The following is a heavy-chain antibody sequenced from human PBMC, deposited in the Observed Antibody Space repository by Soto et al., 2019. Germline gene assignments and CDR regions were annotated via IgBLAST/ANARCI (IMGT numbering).Heavy chain of an antibody. CDR3: ARGPHIAVDHYKKYYFDY. J-gene: IGHJ4*02. V-gene: IGHV1-46*01. CDR2: INPSGGTT. CDR1: GYTFTYNF. Sequence: GASGKVSCKASGYTFTYNFMHWVRQAPGQGLEWMGIINPSGGTTRAAQKFQGRVTMTRDTSTSTVYMELSSLRSEDTAVYYCARGPHIAVDHYKKYYFDYWGQGTLVTVSS. D-gene: IGHD2-15*01.